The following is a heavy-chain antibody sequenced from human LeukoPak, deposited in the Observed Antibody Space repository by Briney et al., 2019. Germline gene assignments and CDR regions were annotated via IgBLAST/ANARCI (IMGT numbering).Heavy chain of an antibody. CDR3: AKGKGNYYDRSGYYVLDY. Sequence: GGSLRLSCAASGFTFSTYAMHWVRQAPGKGLEGVAVIWYDRSNKYYADSVKGRFTISRDNSKNTLYLQMNSLRAEDTAVYYCAKGKGNYYDRSGYYVLDYWGQGTLVTVSS. CDR1: GFTFSTYA. V-gene: IGHV3-33*06. D-gene: IGHD3-22*01. CDR2: IWYDRSNK. J-gene: IGHJ4*02.